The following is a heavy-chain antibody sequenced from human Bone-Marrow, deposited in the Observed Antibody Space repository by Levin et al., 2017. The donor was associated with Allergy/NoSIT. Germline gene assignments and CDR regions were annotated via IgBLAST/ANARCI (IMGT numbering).Heavy chain of an antibody. Sequence: GGSLRLSCAASGFTFSSVVMYWVRQPPGKGLEWVALISDDGRNEYYVDSVRGRFTISRDNSKNTLYLQMSSLRPEDTAVDYCARGTYALWGSRFDPWGQGTLVTVSS. CDR2: ISDDGRNE. CDR3: ARGTYALWGSRFDP. V-gene: IGHV3-30*04. D-gene: IGHD3-16*01. J-gene: IGHJ5*02. CDR1: GFTFSSVV.